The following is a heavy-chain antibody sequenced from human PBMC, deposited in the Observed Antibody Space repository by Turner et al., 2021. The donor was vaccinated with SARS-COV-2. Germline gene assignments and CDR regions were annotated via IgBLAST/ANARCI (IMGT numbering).Heavy chain of an antibody. CDR1: GGTFSSYA. CDR3: ARAKFYYYDSSGYQYYFDY. CDR2: IIPTLGIA. J-gene: IGHJ4*02. D-gene: IGHD3-22*01. V-gene: IGHV1-69*04. Sequence: QVQLVQSGAEVKKPWSSVKVSCKASGGTFSSYAINCVRQAPGQGLEWMGRIIPTLGIANYAQKFQGRVTITADKTTSTAYMELSSLRSEDTAVYYCARAKFYYYDSSGYQYYFDYWGQGTLVTVSA.